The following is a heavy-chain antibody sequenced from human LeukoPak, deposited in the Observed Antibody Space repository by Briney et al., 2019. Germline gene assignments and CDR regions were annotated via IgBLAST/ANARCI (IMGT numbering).Heavy chain of an antibody. CDR2: ISGDSRTI. D-gene: IGHD6-25*01. CDR3: ANTEDQRLGTDY. V-gene: IGHV3-11*04. CDR1: GFTFSDYY. Sequence: GGSLRLSCAASGFTFSDYYMSWLRQAPGKALEWVSYISGDSRTIYYADSVKGRFTISRDNAKKSLYLQMNSLRTEDTAVYYCANTEDQRLGTDYWGQGTLVTVSS. J-gene: IGHJ4*02.